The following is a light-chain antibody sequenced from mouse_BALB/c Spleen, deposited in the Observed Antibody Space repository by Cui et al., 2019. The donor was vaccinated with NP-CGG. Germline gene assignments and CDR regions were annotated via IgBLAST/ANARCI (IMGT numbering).Light chain of an antibody. CDR1: IGAVTTSNY. CDR2: GTN. J-gene: IGLJ1*01. V-gene: IGLV1*01. CDR3: ALWYSNHWV. Sequence: QAVVTQESALTTSPGETVTLTCRSSIGAVTTSNYANRVQEKPDHLFTGLIGGTNNRVPGVPARLSGSLIGDKAALTITGAQTEDEAIYFCALWYSNHWVFGGGTKLTVV.